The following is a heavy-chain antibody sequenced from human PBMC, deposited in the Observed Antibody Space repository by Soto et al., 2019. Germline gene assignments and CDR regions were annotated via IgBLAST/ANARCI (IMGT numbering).Heavy chain of an antibody. CDR3: ARNVEYYDILTGYQTFDY. Sequence: SGPTLVNPTETLTLTCTVSGFSLSNARMGVSWIRQPPGKALEWLAHIFSNDEKSYSTSLKSRLTISKDTSKSQVVLTMTNMDPVDTATYYCARNVEYYDILTGYQTFDYWGQGTLVTVSS. J-gene: IGHJ4*02. CDR1: GFSLSNARMG. CDR2: IFSNDEK. V-gene: IGHV2-26*01. D-gene: IGHD3-9*01.